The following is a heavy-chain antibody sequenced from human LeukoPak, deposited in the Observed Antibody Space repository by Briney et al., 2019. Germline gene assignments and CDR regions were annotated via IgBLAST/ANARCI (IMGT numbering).Heavy chain of an antibody. V-gene: IGHV3-23*01. J-gene: IGHJ4*02. CDR3: ARRAGAYSHPYDY. Sequence: ETLSLTCTVSGGSISNYYWSWVRQAPGKGLEWVSAISGSGGSTYYADSVKGRFTISRDNSKNTLYLQMNSLRAEDTAVYYCARRAGAYSHPYDYWGQGTLVTVSS. CDR2: ISGSGGST. D-gene: IGHD4/OR15-4a*01. CDR1: GGSISNYY.